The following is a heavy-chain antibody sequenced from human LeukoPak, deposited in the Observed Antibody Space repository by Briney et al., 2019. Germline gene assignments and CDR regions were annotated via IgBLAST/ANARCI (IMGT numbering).Heavy chain of an antibody. CDR2: INHSGST. V-gene: IGHV4-34*01. J-gene: IGHJ4*02. Sequence: PSETLSLTCAVYGGSFSGYYWSWIRQPPGKGLEWIGEINHSGSTNYNPSLKSRVTISVDTSKNQFSLNLSYVSAADTAVYYCAREEGGAAGKGFDYWGQGTPVTVSS. CDR3: AREEGGAAGKGFDY. D-gene: IGHD6-13*01. CDR1: GGSFSGYY.